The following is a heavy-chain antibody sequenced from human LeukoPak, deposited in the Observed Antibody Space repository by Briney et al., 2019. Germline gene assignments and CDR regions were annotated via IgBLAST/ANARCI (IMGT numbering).Heavy chain of an antibody. V-gene: IGHV4-34*01. Sequence: PSETLSLTCAVYGGSFSGYYWSWIRQPPGKGLEWIGEINHSGSTNYNPSLKSRVTISVDTSKNQFSLKLSSVTAADTAVYYCARRRVLLWFGNYMDVWGKGTTVTISS. CDR3: ARRRVLLWFGNYMDV. D-gene: IGHD3-10*01. CDR2: INHSGST. CDR1: GGSFSGYY. J-gene: IGHJ6*03.